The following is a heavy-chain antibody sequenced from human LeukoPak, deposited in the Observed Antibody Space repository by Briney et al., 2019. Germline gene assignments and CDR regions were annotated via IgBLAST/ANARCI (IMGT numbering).Heavy chain of an antibody. CDR3: AKAPRGYYYMDV. CDR2: IWYDGSNK. D-gene: IGHD3-10*01. V-gene: IGHV3-33*06. J-gene: IGHJ6*03. Sequence: PGRSLRLSCAASGFTFSSYGMHWVRQAPGKGLEWVAVIWYDGSNKYYADSVKGRFTIPRDNSKNTLYLQMNSLRAEDTAVYYCAKAPRGYYYMDVWGKGTTVSVSS. CDR1: GFTFSSYG.